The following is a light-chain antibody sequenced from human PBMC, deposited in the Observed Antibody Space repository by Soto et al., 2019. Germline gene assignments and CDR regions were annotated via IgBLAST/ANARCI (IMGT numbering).Light chain of an antibody. J-gene: IGKJ1*01. CDR3: QQYGSSPT. CDR2: DVS. V-gene: IGKV3-20*01. Sequence: EIVLTQSPGTLSLSPGERATLSCRSSQSVSSNYLSWYQQKPDQAPRLVIYDVSGRATGVPDRFSGSGSVTDFNLTISRLEPEDFAVYSCQQYGSSPTFGQGTKVEIK. CDR1: QSVSSNY.